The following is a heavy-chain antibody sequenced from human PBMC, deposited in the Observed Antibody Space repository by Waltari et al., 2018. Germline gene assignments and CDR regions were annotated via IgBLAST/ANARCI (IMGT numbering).Heavy chain of an antibody. CDR2: ISYDGSNK. CDR1: GFTSSRYA. Sequence: QVQLVASGGGVVQPGRTLRLSCAASGFTSSRYAMHWVRQAPGKGLEWVAVISYDGSNKYYADSVKGRFTISRDNSKNTLYLQMNSLRAEDTAVYYCARDSSGWYSPRWGQGTLVTVSS. CDR3: ARDSSGWYSPR. V-gene: IGHV3-30-3*01. J-gene: IGHJ4*02. D-gene: IGHD6-19*01.